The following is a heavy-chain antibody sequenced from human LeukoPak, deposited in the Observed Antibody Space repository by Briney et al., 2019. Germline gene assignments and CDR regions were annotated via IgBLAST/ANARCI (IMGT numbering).Heavy chain of an antibody. J-gene: IGHJ4*02. Sequence: PGGSLRLSCTTSGFSFSNYAMNWVRQAPGKGLEWVSYISSSGSTIYYADSVKGRFTISRDNAKNSLYLQMNSLRAEDTAVYYCARDGYNWHHWGQGTLVTVSS. D-gene: IGHD1-20*01. CDR2: ISSSGSTI. V-gene: IGHV3-48*03. CDR1: GFSFSNYA. CDR3: ARDGYNWHH.